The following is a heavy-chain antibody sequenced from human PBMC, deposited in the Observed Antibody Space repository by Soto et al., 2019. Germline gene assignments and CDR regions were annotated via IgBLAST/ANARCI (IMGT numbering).Heavy chain of an antibody. CDR1: GGTFSSYA. J-gene: IGHJ4*02. CDR3: ARVNSGYDSVHFDY. V-gene: IGHV1-69*13. CDR2: IIPISGTA. D-gene: IGHD5-12*01. Sequence: SVKVSCKASGGTFSSYAISWVRQAPGQGLEWMGGIIPISGTANYAQKFQGRVTITADESTSTAYMELSSLRSEDTAVYYCARVNSGYDSVHFDYWGQGTLVTVSS.